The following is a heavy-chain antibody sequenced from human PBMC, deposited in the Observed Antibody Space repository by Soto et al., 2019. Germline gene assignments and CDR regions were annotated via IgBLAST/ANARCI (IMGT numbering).Heavy chain of an antibody. CDR3: AKITRS. V-gene: IGHV3-23*01. D-gene: IGHD3-16*01. CDR1: GFTFSSYA. J-gene: IGHJ4*02. Sequence: GGSLRLSCAASGFTFSSYAMSWVRQAPGKGLEWVSSINGDGTATYYANSVKGRFTISRDTSKNTLYLQMDSLRAEDTAVYYCAKITRSWGQGTLVTVSS. CDR2: INGDGTAT.